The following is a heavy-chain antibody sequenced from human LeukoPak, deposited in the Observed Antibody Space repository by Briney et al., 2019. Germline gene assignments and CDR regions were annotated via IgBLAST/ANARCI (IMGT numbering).Heavy chain of an antibody. D-gene: IGHD2-21*01. CDR1: GFTFSDYY. V-gene: IGHV3-11*05. CDR2: ISSSSSYT. CDR3: VRGTYYFDT. Sequence: GGSLRLSCAASGFTFSDYYMTWIRQAPGKGLEWVSYISSSSSYTNYADSVKGRFTISRDNAKSSLYLQMNSLRAEDTAVYYCVRGTYYFDTWGQGTLATVSS. J-gene: IGHJ4*02.